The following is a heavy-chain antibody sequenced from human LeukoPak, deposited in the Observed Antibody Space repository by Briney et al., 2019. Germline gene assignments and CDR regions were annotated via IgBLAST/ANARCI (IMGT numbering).Heavy chain of an antibody. Sequence: SETQSLTCAVYGGSFSGYYWSWIRQPPGKGLEWIGEINHSGSTNYNPSLKSRVTISVDTSKNQFSLKLSSVTAADTAVYYCARDNYVWGSSDYWGQGTLVTVSS. CDR3: ARDNYVWGSSDY. CDR1: GGSFSGYY. J-gene: IGHJ4*02. V-gene: IGHV4-34*01. D-gene: IGHD3-16*01. CDR2: INHSGST.